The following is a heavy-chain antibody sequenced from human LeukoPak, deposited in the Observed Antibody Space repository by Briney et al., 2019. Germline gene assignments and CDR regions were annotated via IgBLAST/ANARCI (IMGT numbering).Heavy chain of an antibody. Sequence: ASVKVSCKASGYTFTSYGISWVRQAPGQGLEWMGWISAYNGNTNYAQKLQGRVTMTTDTSTSTAYMELRSLRSDDTAVYHCARAVGVQLWSNFFDYWGQGTLVTVSS. CDR2: ISAYNGNT. CDR3: ARAVGVQLWSNFFDY. J-gene: IGHJ4*02. CDR1: GYTFTSYG. D-gene: IGHD5-18*01. V-gene: IGHV1-18*01.